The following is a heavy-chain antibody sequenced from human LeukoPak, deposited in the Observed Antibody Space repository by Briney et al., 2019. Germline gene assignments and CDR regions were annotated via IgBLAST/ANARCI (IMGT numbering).Heavy chain of an antibody. CDR2: IYHSGST. V-gene: IGHV4-38-2*02. CDR1: GYSISSGYY. J-gene: IGHJ5*02. D-gene: IGHD3-22*01. CDR3: ARDRGCYDSRLPLPKKHRWLDP. Sequence: SETLSLTCTVSGYSISSGYYWGWIRQPPGKGLEWIGSIYHSGSTYYNPSLKSRVTISVDTSKNQFSLKLSSVTAADTAVYYCARDRGCYDSRLPLPKKHRWLDPWGQGTLVTVSS.